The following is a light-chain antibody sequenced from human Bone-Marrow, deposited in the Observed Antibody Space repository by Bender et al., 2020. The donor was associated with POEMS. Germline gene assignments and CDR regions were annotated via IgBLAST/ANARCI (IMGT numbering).Light chain of an antibody. J-gene: IGLJ2*01. CDR3: SSYTSSTTLV. V-gene: IGLV2-14*03. CDR1: SSDIGAYNY. CDR2: DVT. Sequence: QSVLTQPPSASGTPGQRVTISCTGTSSDIGAYNYVSWYQQLPGKAPKLMIFDVTKRPSGVPDRFSGSKSGNTASLTISGLQAEDEADYYCSSYTSSTTLVFGGGTKLTVL.